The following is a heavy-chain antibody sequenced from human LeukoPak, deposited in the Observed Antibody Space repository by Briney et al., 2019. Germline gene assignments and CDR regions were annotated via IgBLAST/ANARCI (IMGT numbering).Heavy chain of an antibody. CDR3: ARVRGIAAAGTRGYYYYYMDV. D-gene: IGHD6-13*01. CDR2: IRYDGSNK. Sequence: GGSLRLPCAASGFTFSSYGMHWVRQAPGKGLEWVAFIRYDGSNKYYADSVKGRFTISRDNSKNTLYLQMNSLRAEDTAVYYCARVRGIAAAGTRGYYYYYMDVWGKGTTVTVSS. V-gene: IGHV3-30*02. CDR1: GFTFSSYG. J-gene: IGHJ6*03.